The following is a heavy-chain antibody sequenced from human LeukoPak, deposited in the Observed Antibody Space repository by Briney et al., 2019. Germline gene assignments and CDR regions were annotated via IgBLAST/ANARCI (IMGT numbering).Heavy chain of an antibody. Sequence: PGGSLRLSCAASGFIFDTFWMTWVRQAPGKGLEWVANIKQDGSEKYYVDSVKGRFTISRDNAKNSLFLQIISLRAEDTAVYYCARVFSDNVWGTYRYLYYWGQGTLVTLSS. CDR2: IKQDGSEK. V-gene: IGHV3-7*01. CDR1: GFIFDTFW. J-gene: IGHJ4*02. CDR3: ARVFSDNVWGTYRYLYY. D-gene: IGHD3-16*02.